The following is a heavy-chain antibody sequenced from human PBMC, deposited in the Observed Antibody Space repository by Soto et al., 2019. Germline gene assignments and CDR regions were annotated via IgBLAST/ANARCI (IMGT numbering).Heavy chain of an antibody. CDR1: GFTFSSYG. V-gene: IGHV3-33*01. CDR3: ARGGLSQVVDV. D-gene: IGHD1-26*01. CDR2: IWYDGSNK. J-gene: IGHJ6*02. Sequence: TGWSLRLSCAASGFTFSSYGMHWVRQAPGKGLEWVAVIWYDGSNKYYADSVKGRFTISRDNSKNTLYLQMNSLRAEDTAVYYCARGGLSQVVDVWGQGTTVTVSS.